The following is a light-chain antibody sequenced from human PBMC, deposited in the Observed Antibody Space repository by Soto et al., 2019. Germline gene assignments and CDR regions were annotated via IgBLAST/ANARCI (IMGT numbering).Light chain of an antibody. Sequence: EIVLTQSPGTLSLSPGERATLSCRASQSVSGSYLAWYQQKPGQAPRLLIFGAFSRATGIPDRFSGSGSGTDFTLTISRLETEDFAVYYCQQYKNWPPITFGQGTRLEIK. CDR2: GAF. CDR3: QQYKNWPPIT. J-gene: IGKJ5*01. V-gene: IGKV3-20*01. CDR1: QSVSGSY.